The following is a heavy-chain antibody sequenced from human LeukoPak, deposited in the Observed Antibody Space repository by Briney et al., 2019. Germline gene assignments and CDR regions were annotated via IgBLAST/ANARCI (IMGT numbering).Heavy chain of an antibody. CDR2: IKQDGSDK. Sequence: GGSLRLSXAASGLPFSSYWMSWVRQAPGKGLEWVANIKQDGSDKYYVDSVKGRFSISRDNAKNSLYLQLNSLRADDTAVYHCARLTGTTGFDYWGQGTLVTVTS. CDR3: ARLTGTTGFDY. V-gene: IGHV3-7*01. J-gene: IGHJ4*02. D-gene: IGHD1-1*01. CDR1: GLPFSSYW.